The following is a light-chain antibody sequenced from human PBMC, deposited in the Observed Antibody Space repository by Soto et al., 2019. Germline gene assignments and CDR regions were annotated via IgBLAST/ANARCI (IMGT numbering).Light chain of an antibody. CDR3: QHRTSWPPLT. V-gene: IGKV3-11*01. J-gene: IGKJ4*01. Sequence: EIVLTQSPATLSLSPGERATLSCRASQSVSTFLAWYQQKPGQAPRLLIYDASNRATGIPARFSGSGSGTDFTLSISSLEPEDFAVYYCQHRTSWPPLTFGGGNTVGIK. CDR2: DAS. CDR1: QSVSTF.